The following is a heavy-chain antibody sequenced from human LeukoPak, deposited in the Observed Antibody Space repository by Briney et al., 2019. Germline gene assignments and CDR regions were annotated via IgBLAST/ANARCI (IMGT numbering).Heavy chain of an antibody. Sequence: ASVKVSCKASGYTFTGYYMHWVRQAPGQGLEWMGWINPNSGGTNYAQKFQGRVTMTEDTSTDTAYMELSSLRSEDTAVYYCATVDCTNGVCYRIDAFDIWGQGTMVTVSS. D-gene: IGHD2-8*01. CDR1: GYTFTGYY. CDR2: INPNSGGT. J-gene: IGHJ3*02. V-gene: IGHV1-2*02. CDR3: ATVDCTNGVCYRIDAFDI.